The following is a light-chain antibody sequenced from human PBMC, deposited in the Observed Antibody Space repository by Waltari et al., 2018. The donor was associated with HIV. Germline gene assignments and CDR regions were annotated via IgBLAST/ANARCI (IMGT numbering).Light chain of an antibody. CDR2: AAS. J-gene: IGKJ4*01. Sequence: DIQMTQSPSSLSASVGDRVTITCRASQSIRSYLNWYQQKPGKAPKLLIFAASRLQSGVPSRFSCSESGTDFTLTISSLQLEDFAVYYCQQSYNTPLTFGGGTKVEIK. V-gene: IGKV1-39*01. CDR1: QSIRSY. CDR3: QQSYNTPLT.